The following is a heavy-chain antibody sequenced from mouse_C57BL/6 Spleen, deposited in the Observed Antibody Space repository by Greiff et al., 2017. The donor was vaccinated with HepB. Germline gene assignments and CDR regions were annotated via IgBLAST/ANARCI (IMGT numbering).Heavy chain of an antibody. J-gene: IGHJ2*01. CDR3: ARSPYYGKGYFDY. D-gene: IGHD2-10*01. V-gene: IGHV1-69*01. CDR2: IDPSDSYT. Sequence: QVQLQQPGAELVMPGASVKLSCKASGYTFTSYWMHWVKQRPGQGLEWIGEIDPSDSYTNYNQKFKGKSTLTVDKSSSTAYMQLSSLTSEDSAVYYCARSPYYGKGYFDYWGQGTTLTVSS. CDR1: GYTFTSYW.